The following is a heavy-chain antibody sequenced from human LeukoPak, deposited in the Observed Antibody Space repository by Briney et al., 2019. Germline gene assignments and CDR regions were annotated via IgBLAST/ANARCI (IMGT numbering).Heavy chain of an antibody. J-gene: IGHJ6*02. CDR2: IYYSGST. CDR1: GGSISSYY. V-gene: IGHV4-59*01. D-gene: IGHD6-25*01. Sequence: SETLSLTCTVSGGSISSYYWSWIRQPPGKGLEWIGYIYYSGSTNYNPSLKSRVTISVDTSENQFSLKLSSVTAADTAVYYCARAMHSSDYYGMDVWGQGTTVTVSS. CDR3: ARAMHSSDYYGMDV.